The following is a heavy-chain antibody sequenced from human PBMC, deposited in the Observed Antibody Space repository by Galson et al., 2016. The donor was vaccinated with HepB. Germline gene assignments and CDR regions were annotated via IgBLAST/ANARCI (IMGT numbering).Heavy chain of an antibody. D-gene: IGHD4-17*01. Sequence: SLRLSCAASGFTFSHYAIHWVRQAPGKGLEWVAAISYDGSNKYYADSVKGRFTISRDDSKNTLYLQMNSLRAEDTAVYYCAREGSYGDYSFDYWGQGALVTVSS. V-gene: IGHV3-30-3*01. CDR3: AREGSYGDYSFDY. CDR1: GFTFSHYA. CDR2: ISYDGSNK. J-gene: IGHJ4*02.